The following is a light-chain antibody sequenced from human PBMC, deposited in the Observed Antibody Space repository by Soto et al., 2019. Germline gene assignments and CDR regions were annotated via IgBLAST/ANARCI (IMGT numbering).Light chain of an antibody. CDR3: QQYNNWPTWT. J-gene: IGKJ1*01. CDR1: QSVSSN. V-gene: IGKV3-15*01. Sequence: EIVMPQSPATLSVSPGARATLSCRASQSVSSNLAWYQQNPGQAPRLLIYGASTRATGIPARFSGSGSGTEFTLTISSLQSEDLAVSSCQQYNNWPTWTFGQGTKVDIK. CDR2: GAS.